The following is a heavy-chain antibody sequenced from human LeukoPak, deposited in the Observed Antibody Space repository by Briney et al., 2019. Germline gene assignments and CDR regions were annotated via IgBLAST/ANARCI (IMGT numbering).Heavy chain of an antibody. CDR1: GFTFSSYS. J-gene: IGHJ4*02. CDR3: ASRRGTDYGDYSFGY. D-gene: IGHD4-17*01. CDR2: ISSSSSTI. Sequence: GGSLRLSCAASGFTFSSYSMNWVRQAPGKGLEWVSYISSSSSTIYYADSVKGRFTISRDNAKNSLYLQMNSLRAEDTAVYYCASRRGTDYGDYSFGYWGQGTLVTVSS. V-gene: IGHV3-48*04.